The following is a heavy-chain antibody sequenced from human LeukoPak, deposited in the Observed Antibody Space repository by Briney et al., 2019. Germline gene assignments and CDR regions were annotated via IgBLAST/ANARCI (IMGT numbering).Heavy chain of an antibody. CDR2: ISSNGGST. V-gene: IGHV3-64*04. D-gene: IGHD1-1*01. J-gene: IGHJ6*02. CDR3: ARDGPTYRDGLDV. CDR1: GFTFSNYA. Sequence: GGSLRLSCSTSGFTFSNYAMHWVRQAPGKGLEYVSAISSNGGSTYYADSVKGRFTISRDNSKNTLYLQLNSLRAEDTAVYYCARDGPTYRDGLDVWGQGTTVTVSS.